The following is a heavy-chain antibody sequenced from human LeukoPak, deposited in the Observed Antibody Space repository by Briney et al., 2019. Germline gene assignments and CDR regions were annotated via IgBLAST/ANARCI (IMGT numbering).Heavy chain of an antibody. Sequence: SETLSLTCTVSGGSISSYYWSWIRQPPGKGLEWIGYIYYSGSTNYNPSLKSRVTISVDTSKNQFSLKLSSVTAADTAVYYCARGDSGPYYHDSSGSYFDYWGQGTLVTVSS. V-gene: IGHV4-59*01. CDR2: IYYSGST. CDR3: ARGDSGPYYHDSSGSYFDY. D-gene: IGHD3-22*01. J-gene: IGHJ4*02. CDR1: GGSISSYY.